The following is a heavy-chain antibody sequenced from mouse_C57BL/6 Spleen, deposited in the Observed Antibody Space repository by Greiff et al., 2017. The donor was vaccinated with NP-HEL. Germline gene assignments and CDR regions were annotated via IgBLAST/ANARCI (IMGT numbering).Heavy chain of an antibody. V-gene: IGHV1-82*01. J-gene: IGHJ2*01. Sequence: QVQLKESGPELVKPGASVKISCKASGYAFSSSWMNWVKQRPGKGLEWIGRIYPGDGDTNYNGKFKGKATLTADKSSSTAYMQLSSLTSEDSAVYFCARNSLDYWGQGTTLTVSS. CDR2: IYPGDGDT. CDR3: ARNSLDY. CDR1: GYAFSSSW.